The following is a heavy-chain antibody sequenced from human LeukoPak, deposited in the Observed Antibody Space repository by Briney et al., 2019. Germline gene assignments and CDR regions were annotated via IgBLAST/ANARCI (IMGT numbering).Heavy chain of an antibody. V-gene: IGHV1-46*01. D-gene: IGHD3-3*01. Sequence: ASVKVSCKASGYTFTSYYMHWVRQAPGQGLEWMGIINPSGGSTSYAQKFQGRVTMTRDMSTSTVYMELSSLRSEDTAVYYCARGGKVLRFLEWFRHLTPHFDYWGQGTLVTVSS. CDR1: GYTFTSYY. J-gene: IGHJ4*02. CDR3: ARGGKVLRFLEWFRHLTPHFDY. CDR2: INPSGGST.